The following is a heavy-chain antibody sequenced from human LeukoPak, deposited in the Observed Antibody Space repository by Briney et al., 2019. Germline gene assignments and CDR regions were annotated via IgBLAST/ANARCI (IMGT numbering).Heavy chain of an antibody. CDR2: IYTSGST. CDR3: ARDKGNYDYFDY. Sequence: SQTLSLTCTVSGGSISSGSYYWSWIRQPAGKGLEWIGRIYTSGSTNYHPSLKSRVTISVDTSKNQFSLKLSSVTAADTAVYYCARDKGNYDYFDYWGQGTLVTVSS. D-gene: IGHD1-7*01. CDR1: GGSISSGSYY. J-gene: IGHJ4*02. V-gene: IGHV4-61*02.